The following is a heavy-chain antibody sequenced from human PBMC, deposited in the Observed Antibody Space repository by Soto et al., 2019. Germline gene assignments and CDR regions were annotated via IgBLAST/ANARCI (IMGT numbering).Heavy chain of an antibody. CDR1: GFRIFG. V-gene: IGHV3-33*01. Sequence: QVELVESGGGVVQPGTSLRLSCAASGFRIFGMHWVRQAPGKGLEWVAVIVNHGGTKDYADSVRGRFTISRDNSRNTLFLETSSLRVEDTAIYYCARDDEYDDNGLDYWGQGTLVTVSS. CDR2: IVNHGGTK. D-gene: IGHD1-1*01. CDR3: ARDDEYDDNGLDY. J-gene: IGHJ4*02.